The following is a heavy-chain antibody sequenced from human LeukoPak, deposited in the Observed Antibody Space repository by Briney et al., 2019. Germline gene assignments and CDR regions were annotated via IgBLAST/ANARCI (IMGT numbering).Heavy chain of an antibody. CDR2: IKQDGSEK. CDR1: GFTFSSYW. D-gene: IGHD3-3*01. J-gene: IGHJ5*01. V-gene: IGHV3-7*01. CDR3: AREDFWSGYYPNWFDS. Sequence: GGSLRLSCAASGFTFSSYWMSWVRQAPGKGLEWVANIKQDGSEKYYVDSVKGRFTISRDNAKNSLYLQMNSLRAEDTAVYYCAREDFWSGYYPNWFDSWGQGTLVTVSS.